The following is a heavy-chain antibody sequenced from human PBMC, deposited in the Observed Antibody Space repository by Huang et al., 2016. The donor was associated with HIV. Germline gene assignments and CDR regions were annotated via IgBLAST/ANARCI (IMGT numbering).Heavy chain of an antibody. CDR2: INHSGST. J-gene: IGHJ6*02. CDR1: GGSFSGYC. V-gene: IGHV4-34*01. D-gene: IGHD3-9*01. Sequence: QVQLQQWGAGLLKPSETLSLTCAVYGGSFSGYCWSWIRQPPGKGLVWIGEINHSGSTTYNPSLKSRVTISVDTSKNQFSLRLSSVTAADTAVYYCARGAARYFDRGGTRYYGMDVWGQGTTVTVSS. CDR3: ARGAARYFDRGGTRYYGMDV.